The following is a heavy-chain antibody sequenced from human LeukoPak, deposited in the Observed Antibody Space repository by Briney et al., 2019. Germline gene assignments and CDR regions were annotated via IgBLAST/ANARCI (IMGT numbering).Heavy chain of an antibody. D-gene: IGHD3-10*01. Sequence: GGSLRLSCEVSGFTFRNHGMYWVRQAPGKGLEWLSVIWYDENNQYYADSVKGRFTISRDNSKNTLYLQMNSLRAEDTAVYYCARSPGGGDFDYWGQGTLVTVSS. CDR1: GFTFRNHG. CDR3: ARSPGGGDFDY. J-gene: IGHJ4*02. V-gene: IGHV3-33*01. CDR2: IWYDENNQ.